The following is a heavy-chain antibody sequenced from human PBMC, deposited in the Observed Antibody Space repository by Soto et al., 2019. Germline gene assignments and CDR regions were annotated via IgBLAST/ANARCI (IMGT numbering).Heavy chain of an antibody. CDR2: ISAYKGNT. J-gene: IGHJ6*02. V-gene: IGHV1-18*04. Sequence: ASVKVSCKDSGYTFTSYGISWVRQAPGQGLEWMGWISAYKGNTNYAQKLQGRVTVTTDTSTSTAYMELRSLRSDDTAVYYCARDGRVAAPPSDYYDGMDVWGQGTTVTVSS. CDR3: ARDGRVAAPPSDYYDGMDV. CDR1: GYTFTSYG. D-gene: IGHD6-6*01.